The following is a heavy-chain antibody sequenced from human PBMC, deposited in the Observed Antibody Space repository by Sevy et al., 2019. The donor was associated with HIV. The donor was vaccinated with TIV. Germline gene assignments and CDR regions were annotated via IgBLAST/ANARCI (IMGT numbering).Heavy chain of an antibody. D-gene: IGHD6-13*01. J-gene: IGHJ6*02. CDR3: ARDRAAAGKKYYYYGMDV. CDR2: INPSGVSA. V-gene: IGHV1-46*01. CDR1: GYTFTSNF. Sequence: ASVKVSCKASGYTFTSNFMHWVRQAPGQGLEWMGIINPSGVSASYAQKFQGRVTVIRDTSTSTVYMELSSLRSEDTAVYYCARDRAAAGKKYYYYGMDVWGQGTTVTVSS.